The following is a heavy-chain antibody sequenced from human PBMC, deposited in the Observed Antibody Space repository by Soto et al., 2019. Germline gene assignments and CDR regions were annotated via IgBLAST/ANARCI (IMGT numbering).Heavy chain of an antibody. CDR1: GGSISSGGYY. Sequence: PSETLSLTCTVSGGSISSGGYYWSWIRQHPGKGLEWIGYIYYSGSTYYNPSLKSRVTISVDTSKNQFSLKLSSVTAADTAVYYCARWGPPFWSGYYSYNWFDPWGQGTLVTVSS. CDR2: IYYSGST. J-gene: IGHJ5*02. V-gene: IGHV4-31*03. CDR3: ARWGPPFWSGYYSYNWFDP. D-gene: IGHD3-3*01.